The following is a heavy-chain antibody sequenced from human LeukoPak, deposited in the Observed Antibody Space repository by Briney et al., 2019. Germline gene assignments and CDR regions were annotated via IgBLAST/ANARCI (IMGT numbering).Heavy chain of an antibody. CDR3: ATSGPTVAGQGWFGS. V-gene: IGHV3-7*01. CDR1: GFTFSNCW. CDR2: IKQYVTKK. J-gene: IGHJ5*01. Sequence: PGGFLRLSCAASGFTFSNCWMTWIRQAPGKWRAWADKIKQYVTKKYYVDSFEGRFTISRDNAKNSLYLQMNTLRAGHTAVNYGATSGPTVAGQGWFGSWGQGTLVTVSS. D-gene: IGHD1-26*01.